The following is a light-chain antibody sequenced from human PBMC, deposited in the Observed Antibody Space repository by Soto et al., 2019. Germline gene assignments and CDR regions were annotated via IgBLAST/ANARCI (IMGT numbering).Light chain of an antibody. V-gene: IGKV4-1*01. J-gene: IGKJ4*01. Sequence: DIVMTQSPDSLAVSLGERATINCKSSQSVLYSSNNKNYLAGYQQKPGQPPKLVIYWASTRESGVPDRISGSGSGTDFTLTIDSLQAEDVAVYYCQQYYTSPLTFGGGTKVEIK. CDR2: WAS. CDR1: QSVLYSSNNKNY. CDR3: QQYYTSPLT.